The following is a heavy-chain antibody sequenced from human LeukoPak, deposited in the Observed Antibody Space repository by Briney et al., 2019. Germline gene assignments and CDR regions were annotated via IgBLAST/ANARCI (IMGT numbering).Heavy chain of an antibody. CDR1: GASIDSYY. CDR3: ARGGYSYGTGTNYYYYYMDV. CDR2: IYYSGTT. Sequence: SETLSLTCTISGASIDSYYWSWIRQPPGKGLEWIGYIYYSGTTNYNPSLKRRVTISVDTSKNQFSLKLSSVTAADTAVYYCARGGYSYGTGTNYYYYYMDVWGKGTTVTVSS. V-gene: IGHV4-59*01. D-gene: IGHD5-18*01. J-gene: IGHJ6*03.